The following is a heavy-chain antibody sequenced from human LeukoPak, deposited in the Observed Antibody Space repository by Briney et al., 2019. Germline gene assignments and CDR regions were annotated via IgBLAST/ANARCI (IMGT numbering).Heavy chain of an antibody. D-gene: IGHD3-22*01. CDR3: AREVVKARDAFDI. V-gene: IGHV3-30-3*01. CDR1: GFTFSSYA. CDR2: ISYDGSNK. J-gene: IGHJ3*02. Sequence: PGRSLRLSCAASGFTFSSYAMHWVRQAPGKGLEWVAVISYDGSNKYYADSVKGRFTISRDNSKNTLYLQMNSLRAEDTAVYYCAREVVKARDAFDIWGQGTMVTVSS.